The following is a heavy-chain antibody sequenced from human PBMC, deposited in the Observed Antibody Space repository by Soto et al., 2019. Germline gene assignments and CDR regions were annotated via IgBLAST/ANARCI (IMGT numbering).Heavy chain of an antibody. CDR1: GGSISDYY. CDR3: ARDREYYDSSGLYFDY. J-gene: IGHJ4*02. V-gene: IGHV4-59*01. D-gene: IGHD3-22*01. CDR2: TYYGWNT. Sequence: SETLSLTCSVSGGSISDYYWSWIRQPPGKGLEWIGYTYYGWNTNYNPSLKGRVTISVDTSKNQFSLKLISVTAADTAVYYCARDREYYDSSGLYFDYWGQGTLVTVSS.